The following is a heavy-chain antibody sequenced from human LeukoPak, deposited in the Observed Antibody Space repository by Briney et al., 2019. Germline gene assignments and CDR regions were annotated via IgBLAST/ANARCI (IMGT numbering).Heavy chain of an antibody. V-gene: IGHV3-7*03. CDR1: GFILTNHW. CDR3: ARSNDMDV. Sequence: PGGSLRLSCAASGFILTNHWMTWVRQAPGKGPEWVANINRDESEKYYVDSVKGRFTISRDTAKNSLYLQMNNLRAEDTGLYYCARSNDMDVWGQGTTVIVSS. CDR2: INRDESEK. J-gene: IGHJ6*02.